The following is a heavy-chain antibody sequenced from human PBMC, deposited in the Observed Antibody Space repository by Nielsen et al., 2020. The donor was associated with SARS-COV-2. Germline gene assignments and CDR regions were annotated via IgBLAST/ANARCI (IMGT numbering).Heavy chain of an antibody. D-gene: IGHD3-10*01. CDR3: AKDGAYYYGSGSYLTKRFDY. J-gene: IGHJ4*02. CDR1: GFTFISYA. V-gene: IGHV3-23*01. CDR2: ISGSGGST. Sequence: GAALKISCAASGFTFISYAMSWVRQAPGKGLEWVSAISGSGGSTYYADSVKGRFTISRDNSKNTLYLQMNSLRAEDTALYYCAKDGAYYYGSGSYLTKRFDYWGQGTLVTVSS.